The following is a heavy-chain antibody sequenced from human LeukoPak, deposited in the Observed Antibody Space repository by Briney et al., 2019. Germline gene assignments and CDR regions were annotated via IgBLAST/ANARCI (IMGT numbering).Heavy chain of an antibody. CDR1: GGSISSGGYS. CDR3: ARGRYYYGSGSPPFDP. CDR2: IYRSGST. V-gene: IGHV4-30-2*01. J-gene: IGHJ5*02. D-gene: IGHD3-10*01. Sequence: PSETLFLTCAVSGGSISSGGYSWSWIRQPPGKGLEWIGYIYRSGSTYYNPSLKSRVTISVDRSKNQFSLKLSSVTAADTAVYYCARGRYYYGSGSPPFDPWGQGTLVTVSS.